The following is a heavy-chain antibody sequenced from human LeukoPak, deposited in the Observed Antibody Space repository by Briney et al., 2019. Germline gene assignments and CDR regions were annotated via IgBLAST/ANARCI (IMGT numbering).Heavy chain of an antibody. CDR3: AKERRDGYNSHWYFDL. V-gene: IGHV4-59*01. J-gene: IGHJ2*01. CDR2: IYYSGST. Sequence: PSETLSLTCTVSGGSISSYYWSWIRQPPGKGLEWIGYIYYSGSTNYNPSLKSRVTISVDTSKNQFSLKLSSGTAADTAVYYCAKERRDGYNSHWYFDLWGRGTLVTVSS. CDR1: GGSISSYY. D-gene: IGHD5-24*01.